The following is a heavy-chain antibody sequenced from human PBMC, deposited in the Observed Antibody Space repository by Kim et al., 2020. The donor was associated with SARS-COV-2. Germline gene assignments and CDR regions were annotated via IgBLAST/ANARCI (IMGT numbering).Heavy chain of an antibody. V-gene: IGHV3-73*01. CDR3: TRVSGTTFVSWDAFA. J-gene: IGHJ3*02. Sequence: GGSLRLSCGASGFTFTDSAMHWVRRAPGKGLEWVGRIRSKANGSAIEYSAPVRGRFTISRDDSRNTPYLQMNSLKTEDTGVYYCTRVSGTTFVSWDAFA. D-gene: IGHD1-1*01. CDR1: GFTFTDSA. CDR2: IRSKANGSAI.